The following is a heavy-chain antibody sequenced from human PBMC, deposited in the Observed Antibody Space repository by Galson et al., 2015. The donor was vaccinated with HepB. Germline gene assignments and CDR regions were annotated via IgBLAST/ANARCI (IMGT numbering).Heavy chain of an antibody. CDR1: GFTFSSYW. J-gene: IGHJ6*02. CDR3: ARDLVVVAHYYYYGMDV. Sequence: SLRLSCAASGFTFSSYWMHWVRQAPGKGLVWVSRINSDGSSTSYADSVKGRFTISRDNAKNTLYLQMNSLRAEDTAVYYCARDLVVVAHYYYYGMDVWGQGTTVTVSS. V-gene: IGHV3-74*01. D-gene: IGHD3-22*01. CDR2: INSDGSST.